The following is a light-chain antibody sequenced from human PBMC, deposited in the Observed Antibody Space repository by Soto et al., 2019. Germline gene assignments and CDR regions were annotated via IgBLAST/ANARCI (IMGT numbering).Light chain of an antibody. V-gene: IGKV3-20*01. CDR2: SAS. J-gene: IGKJ1*01. Sequence: EIVLTQSPGTLSWSPGERATLSCWASQSVSSSYLAWYQQKPGQAPRLLIYSASSRATGIPDRFSGSGSGTDFTLTISRLEPEDFAVYYCQQYGSSPPVTFGQGTKVEIK. CDR3: QQYGSSPPVT. CDR1: QSVSSSY.